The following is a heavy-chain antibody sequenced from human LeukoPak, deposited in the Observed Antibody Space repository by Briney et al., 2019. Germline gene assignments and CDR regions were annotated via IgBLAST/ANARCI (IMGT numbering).Heavy chain of an antibody. CDR1: GGSISSYY. CDR2: IYYSGST. D-gene: IGHD3-3*01. V-gene: IGHV4-59*08. Sequence: VKPSETLSLTCTVSGGSISSYYWSWIRQPPGKGLEWIGYIYYSGSTNYNPSLKSRVTISVDTSKNQFSLKLSSVTAADTAVYYCARRPSPYYDFWSGYRHFDYWGQGTLVTVSS. J-gene: IGHJ4*02. CDR3: ARRPSPYYDFWSGYRHFDY.